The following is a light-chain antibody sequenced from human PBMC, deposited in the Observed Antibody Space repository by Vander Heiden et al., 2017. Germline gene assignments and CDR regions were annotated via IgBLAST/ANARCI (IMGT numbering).Light chain of an antibody. CDR2: WAS. CDR1: QSVLYSSNDKNY. CDR3: QQYYSTSSWT. J-gene: IGKJ1*01. Sequence: DIVMTQSPESLAVSLGARATINCKSSQSVLYSSNDKNYLAWYQQKPGQPPKVLIYWASTRESGVPDRFSGSGSGTDFTLTISSLQAEDVAVYYCQQYYSTSSWTFGQGTKVEVK. V-gene: IGKV4-1*01.